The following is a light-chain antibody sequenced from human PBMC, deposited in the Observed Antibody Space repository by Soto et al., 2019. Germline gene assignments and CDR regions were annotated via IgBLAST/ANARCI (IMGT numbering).Light chain of an antibody. J-gene: IGKJ1*01. V-gene: IGKV3-20*01. CDR2: GAS. CDR1: QSVSSSY. Sequence: EIVMTQSPATLSVSPGERATLSCRVSQSVSSSYLAWYQQKPGQAPRLLIYGASSRATGIPDRFSGSGSGTNFTLTISRLEPEDFAVYYCQQYGSSFTWTFGQGTKVDIK. CDR3: QQYGSSFTWT.